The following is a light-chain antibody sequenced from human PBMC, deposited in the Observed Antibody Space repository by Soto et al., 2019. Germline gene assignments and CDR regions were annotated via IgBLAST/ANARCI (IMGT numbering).Light chain of an antibody. CDR2: GAT. CDR1: QSVSSSY. J-gene: IGKJ1*01. CDR3: QQYNNWPRT. Sequence: EIVLTQSPGTLSLSPGERATLSCRASQSVSSSYLAWYQQKPGQAPRLLIHGATTRATGIPARFSGSGSGTEFTLTISSLQSEDFAVYYCQQYNNWPRTFGQGTKVE. V-gene: IGKV3-15*01.